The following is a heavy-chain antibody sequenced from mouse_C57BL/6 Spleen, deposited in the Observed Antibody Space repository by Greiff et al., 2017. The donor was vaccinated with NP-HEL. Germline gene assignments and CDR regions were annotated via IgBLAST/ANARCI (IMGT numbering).Heavy chain of an antibody. J-gene: IGHJ4*01. V-gene: IGHV5-17*01. CDR2: ISSGSSTI. CDR3: ARDAMDY. CDR1: GFTFSDYG. Sequence: EVHLVESGGGLVKPGGSLKLSCAASGFTFSDYGMHWVRQAPEKGLEWVAYISSGSSTIYYAETVKGRFTISRDNAKNTLFLQLTSLRSEDTAIYYCARDAMDYWGQGTTVTVSS.